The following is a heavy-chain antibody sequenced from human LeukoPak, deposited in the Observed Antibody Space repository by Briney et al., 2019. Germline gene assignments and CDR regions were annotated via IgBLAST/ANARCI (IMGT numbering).Heavy chain of an antibody. Sequence: ASVKVSCKASGYTFTGYYMHWVRQAPGQGLEWMGWINPNSGGTNYAQKFQGRVTMTRDTSISTAYMELSRLRSDDTAVYYCASEIVGATTGAFDIWGQGTMVTVSS. CDR2: INPNSGGT. CDR1: GYTFTGYY. V-gene: IGHV1-2*02. D-gene: IGHD1-26*01. J-gene: IGHJ3*02. CDR3: ASEIVGATTGAFDI.